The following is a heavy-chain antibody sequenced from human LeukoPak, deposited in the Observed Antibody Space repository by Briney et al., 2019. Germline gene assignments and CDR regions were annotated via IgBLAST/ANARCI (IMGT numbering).Heavy chain of an antibody. D-gene: IGHD2-2*01. CDR1: GFTLSDYY. CDR2: ISSSSNYT. V-gene: IGHV3-11*05. Sequence: GSLRLSCVASGFTLSDYYMNWIRQAPGQGLEWGSYISSSSNYTNYADCVRGRFTISRDNAKNFLYLQMNSLSTEDTAVYYCARGAKYCSSTICYGDAFDFWGQGTMVTVSS. CDR3: ARGAKYCSSTICYGDAFDF. J-gene: IGHJ3*01.